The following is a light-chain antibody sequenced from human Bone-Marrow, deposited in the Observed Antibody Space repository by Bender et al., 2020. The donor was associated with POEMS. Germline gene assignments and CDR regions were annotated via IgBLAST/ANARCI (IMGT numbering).Light chain of an antibody. CDR3: QVWDSSIVL. CDR2: RDR. Sequence: AARIACDGKNIGSKNVHWYQQKTGQAPILVIDRDRNRPSGIPDRFTGSNSGNTATLTISRVQVEDEADYFCQVWDSSIVLFGGGTKLTVL. CDR1: NIGSKN. V-gene: IGLV3-9*01. J-gene: IGLJ2*01.